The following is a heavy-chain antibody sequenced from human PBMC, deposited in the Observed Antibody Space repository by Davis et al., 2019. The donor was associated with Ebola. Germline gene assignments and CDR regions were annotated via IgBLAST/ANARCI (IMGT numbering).Heavy chain of an antibody. V-gene: IGHV4-39*07. CDR1: GASVTSTSYY. CDR2: VFSRGNT. J-gene: IGHJ5*02. D-gene: IGHD2-8*02. Sequence: PSETLSLTCTVSGASVTSTSYYWAWIRQPPGKGLEWIGSVFSRGNTYYNPSLKSRVTLSVDTSKNHFSLKMMSVTAADTAVYYCARDPSGGTYFRWFDPWGQGALVIVSS. CDR3: ARDPSGGTYFRWFDP.